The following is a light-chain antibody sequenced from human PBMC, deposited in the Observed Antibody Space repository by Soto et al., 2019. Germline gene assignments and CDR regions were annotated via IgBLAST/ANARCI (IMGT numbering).Light chain of an antibody. J-gene: IGKJ1*01. CDR2: TAS. Sequence: DIQMTQSPSTLPASVGDRVTITCRASQSISTYLNWYQQKPGKAPNLLIYTASSLETGVPSRFSGSGSGTDFTLTISSLQPEDFATYFCQQSYSRPRTFGQGTKVDIK. CDR3: QQSYSRPRT. V-gene: IGKV1-39*01. CDR1: QSISTY.